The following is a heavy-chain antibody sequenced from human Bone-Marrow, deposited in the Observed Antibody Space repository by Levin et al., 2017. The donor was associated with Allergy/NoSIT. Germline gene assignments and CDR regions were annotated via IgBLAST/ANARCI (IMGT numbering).Heavy chain of an antibody. Sequence: GGSLRLSCAASGFTFSSYSMNWVRQAPGKGLEWVSYISSSSSTIYYADSVKGRFTISRDNAKNSLYLQMNSLRAEDTAVYYCARGSGDRTPNFDYWGQGTLVTVSS. D-gene: IGHD4-17*01. J-gene: IGHJ4*02. V-gene: IGHV3-48*04. CDR1: GFTFSSYS. CDR2: ISSSSSTI. CDR3: ARGSGDRTPNFDY.